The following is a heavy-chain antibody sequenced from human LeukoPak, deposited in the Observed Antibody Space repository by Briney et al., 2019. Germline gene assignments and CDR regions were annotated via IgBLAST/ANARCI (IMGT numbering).Heavy chain of an antibody. V-gene: IGHV3-23*01. CDR3: ARAIGWLAYFDY. CDR2: ISGSGGNT. D-gene: IGHD6-19*01. J-gene: IGHJ4*02. Sequence: PGGSLRPSCAASGFTFSTYAMSWVRQAPGKGLEWVSLISGSGGNTYYADSVKGRFTISRDNSKNTLYLQMNSLRAEDTAVYYCARAIGWLAYFDYWGQGTLLTVSS. CDR1: GFTFSTYA.